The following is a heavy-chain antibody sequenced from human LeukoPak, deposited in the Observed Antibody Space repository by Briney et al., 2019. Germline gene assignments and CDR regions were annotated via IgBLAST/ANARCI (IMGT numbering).Heavy chain of an antibody. CDR1: GFTFSSYG. CDR3: ARAAYDNSGYLTL. CDR2: MSYDGSK. J-gene: IGHJ4*02. D-gene: IGHD3-22*01. Sequence: PGGSLRLSCAASGFTFSSYGMHWVRQAPGKGLEWVAVMSYDGSKYYADFVKGRFTISRDSSKNTLYLQMNSLRAEDTAVYYCARAAYDNSGYLTLWGQGTLVTVSS. V-gene: IGHV3-30*03.